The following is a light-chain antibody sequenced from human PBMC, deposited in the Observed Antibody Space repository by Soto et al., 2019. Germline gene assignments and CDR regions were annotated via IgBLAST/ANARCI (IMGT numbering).Light chain of an antibody. V-gene: IGLV2-11*01. CDR2: DVS. CDR3: CSYAGSYTLV. CDR1: SSDVGAYNF. Sequence: ALTQPRSVSGSPGQSVTISCTGTSSDVGAYNFVSWYQQHPGRVPKLMIYDVSRRPSGVPDRFSGSKSGNTASLTISGLQADDEADYYCCSYAGSYTLVFGGGTKVTVL. J-gene: IGLJ3*02.